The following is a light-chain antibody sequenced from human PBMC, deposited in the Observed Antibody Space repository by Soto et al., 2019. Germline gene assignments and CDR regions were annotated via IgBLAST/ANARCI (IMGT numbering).Light chain of an antibody. J-gene: IGKJ1*01. CDR2: GAS. CDR3: HQYGSAPWT. V-gene: IGKV3-20*01. Sequence: EIVLTQSPATLSLSPGERATLSCRASQSVSSSYLAWCQQKPGQAPRLLIYGASTRATGIPARFSGSGSGTEFTLTITRLEPEDFAVYYCHQYGSAPWTFGQGTKVDIK. CDR1: QSVSSSY.